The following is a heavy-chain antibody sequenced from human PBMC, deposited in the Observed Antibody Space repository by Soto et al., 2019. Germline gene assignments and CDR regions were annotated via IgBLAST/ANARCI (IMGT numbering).Heavy chain of an antibody. D-gene: IGHD6-13*01. CDR2: ISYDGSNK. J-gene: IGHJ4*02. CDR3: ARDRARAAASALMGASDY. CDR1: GFTFSNYG. Sequence: QVQLVESGGGVVQPGRSLRLSCAASGFTFSNYGMHCVRQAPGKGLEWVAVISYDGSNKYYVDSVKGRFTISRDNSKNTLYLQIDSLRVEDTAVYYCARDRARAAASALMGASDYWGQGTLVTVSS. V-gene: IGHV3-30*03.